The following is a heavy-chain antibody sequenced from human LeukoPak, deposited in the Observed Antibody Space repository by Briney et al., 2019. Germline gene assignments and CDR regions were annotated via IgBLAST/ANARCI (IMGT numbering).Heavy chain of an antibody. CDR3: ARDRAAADLDY. CDR1: GSTFSSYG. CDR2: IWYDGSNK. Sequence: GRSLRLSCAASGSTFSSYGMHWVGQAPGKGLEWVAVIWYDGSNKFYADSVKGRFTISRDNSKNTLYLQMNSLRAEDTAVYYCARDRAAADLDYWGQGTLVTVSS. V-gene: IGHV3-33*01. D-gene: IGHD6-13*01. J-gene: IGHJ4*02.